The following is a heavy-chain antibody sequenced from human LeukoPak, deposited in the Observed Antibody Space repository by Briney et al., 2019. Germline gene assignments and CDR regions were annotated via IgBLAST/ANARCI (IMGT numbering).Heavy chain of an antibody. D-gene: IGHD2-2*02. V-gene: IGHV4-34*01. J-gene: IGHJ5*02. Sequence: GSLRLSCAASGFRFSSYAMTWVRQPPGKGLEWIGEINHSGSTNYNPSLKSRVTISVDTSKNQFSLKLSSVTAADTAVYYCARGKLGYCSSTSCYRNWFDPWGQGTLVTVSS. CDR1: GFRFSSYA. CDR3: ARGKLGYCSSTSCYRNWFDP. CDR2: INHSGST.